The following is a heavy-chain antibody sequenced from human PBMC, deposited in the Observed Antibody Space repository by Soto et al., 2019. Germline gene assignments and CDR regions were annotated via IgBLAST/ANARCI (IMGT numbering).Heavy chain of an antibody. Sequence: GESLRLSCAASGFTFSNAWMSGVRQAPGKELEWVGRIKSKTDGGKTDYDAPVKGRFTISRDDAKKAMYLQMNSLKPEDTAAYYCTTDRARNDSSNYWCQGLWGQGTLVTVSS. CDR3: TTDRARNDSSNYWCQGL. V-gene: IGHV3-15*01. D-gene: IGHD4-4*01. CDR2: IKSKTDGGKT. J-gene: IGHJ4*02. CDR1: GFTFSNAW.